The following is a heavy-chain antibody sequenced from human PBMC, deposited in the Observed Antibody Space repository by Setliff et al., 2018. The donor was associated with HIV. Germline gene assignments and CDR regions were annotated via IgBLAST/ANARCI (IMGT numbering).Heavy chain of an antibody. CDR3: ARGGGYRGYDGTLDY. CDR1: GYTFDNYD. CDR2: ISTFNGGT. Sequence: ASVKVSCKASGYTFDNYDFSWVRQAPGQGLEWMGWISTFNGGTNSAQKFRDRVTLTTDTSTATAYMELKSRKSNDTAVYYCARGGGYRGYDGTLDYWGQGTLVTVSS. D-gene: IGHD5-12*01. V-gene: IGHV1-18*01. J-gene: IGHJ4*02.